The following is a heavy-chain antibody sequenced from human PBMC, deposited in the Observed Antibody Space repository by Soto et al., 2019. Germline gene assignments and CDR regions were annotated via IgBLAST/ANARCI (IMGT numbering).Heavy chain of an antibody. J-gene: IGHJ4*02. CDR3: ASLLTYYYDSSGYGELDY. CDR1: GFNFSSYA. D-gene: IGHD3-22*01. CDR2: ISGSGGST. V-gene: IGHV3-23*01. Sequence: PWGSLRLSCAASGFNFSSYAMSWVRQAPGKGLEWVSAISGSGGSTYYADSVKGRFTISRDNSKNTLYLQMNSLRAEDTAVYYCASLLTYYYDSSGYGELDYWGQGTLVTVSS.